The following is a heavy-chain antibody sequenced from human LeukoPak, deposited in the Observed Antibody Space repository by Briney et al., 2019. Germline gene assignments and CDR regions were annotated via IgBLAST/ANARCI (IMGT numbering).Heavy chain of an antibody. CDR2: IYTSGST. Sequence: KSSETLSLTCTVSGGSISSYYWSWIRQPAGKGLEWIGRIYTSGSTNYNPSLKSRVTMSVDTSKNQFSLKLSSVTAADTAVYYCARDRFGYSYGGGDYFDYWGQGTLVTVSS. V-gene: IGHV4-4*07. J-gene: IGHJ4*02. CDR1: GGSISSYY. D-gene: IGHD5-18*01. CDR3: ARDRFGYSYGGGDYFDY.